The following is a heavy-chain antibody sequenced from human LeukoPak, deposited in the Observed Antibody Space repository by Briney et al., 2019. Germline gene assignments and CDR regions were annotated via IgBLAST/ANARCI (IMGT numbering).Heavy chain of an antibody. Sequence: SETLSLTCAVYGGSFSGYYWSWIRQPPGKGLEWIGEINHSGSTNYNPSLKSRVTISVDTSKNQFSLKLSSVTAADTAVYYCARGDSGYRHWGQGTLVTVSS. D-gene: IGHD5-12*01. CDR2: INHSGST. CDR1: GGSFSGYY. CDR3: ARGDSGYRH. J-gene: IGHJ4*02. V-gene: IGHV4-34*01.